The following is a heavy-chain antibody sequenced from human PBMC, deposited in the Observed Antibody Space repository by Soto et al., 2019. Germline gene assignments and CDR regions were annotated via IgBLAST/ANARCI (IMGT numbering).Heavy chain of an antibody. CDR1: GFTFSSYA. D-gene: IGHD3-3*01. CDR2: ISGSGGST. CDR3: AKDRRRFLEWFTGEKYYYGMDV. Sequence: GGSLRLSCAASGFTFSSYAMSWVRQAPGKGLEWVSAISGSGGSTYYADSVKGRFTISRDNSKNTLYLQMNSLRAEDTAVYYCAKDRRRFLEWFTGEKYYYGMDVWGQGTTVTVSS. J-gene: IGHJ6*02. V-gene: IGHV3-23*01.